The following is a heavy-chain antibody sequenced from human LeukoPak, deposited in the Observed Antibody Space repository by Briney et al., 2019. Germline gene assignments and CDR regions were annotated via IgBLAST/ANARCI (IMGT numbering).Heavy chain of an antibody. J-gene: IGHJ5*02. Sequence: TGGSLRLSCAASGFTFSSYAMARVRQAPGKGLEWVSGITGSGSSTTYADSVKGRFTISRDNSKNTLDLQMNSLRAEDTAVYYCAKLSDFWNVQGWFDPWGQGTLVTVSS. CDR1: GFTFSSYA. D-gene: IGHD3-3*01. V-gene: IGHV3-23*01. CDR3: AKLSDFWNVQGWFDP. CDR2: ITGSGSST.